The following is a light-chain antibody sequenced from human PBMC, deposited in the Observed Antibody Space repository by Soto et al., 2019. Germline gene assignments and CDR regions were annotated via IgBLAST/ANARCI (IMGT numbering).Light chain of an antibody. CDR1: QSVSRN. CDR2: DAS. J-gene: IGKJ1*01. CDR3: QHYNNWPAT. V-gene: IGKV3-15*01. Sequence: EIVMTQSPATLSLSPGERATLSCRASQSVSRNLAWYQQKPGQTPRLLISDASTRASGIPARFSGSGAGTEFTLTISSLQSEDFAVYYCQHYNNWPATFGQGTKVEIK.